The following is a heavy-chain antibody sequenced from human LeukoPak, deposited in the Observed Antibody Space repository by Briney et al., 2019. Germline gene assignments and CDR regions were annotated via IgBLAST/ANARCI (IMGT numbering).Heavy chain of an antibody. CDR2: INPNSGGT. V-gene: IGHV1-2*02. Sequence: ASVKVSCKASGYTFTGYYMHWVRQAPGQGLEWMGWINPNSGGTNYAQKFQGRVTRTRDTSISTAYMELSRLRSDDTAVYYCARDIDSSGYYPPFFDYWGQGTLVTVSS. CDR3: ARDIDSSGYYPPFFDY. J-gene: IGHJ4*02. CDR1: GYTFTGYY. D-gene: IGHD3-22*01.